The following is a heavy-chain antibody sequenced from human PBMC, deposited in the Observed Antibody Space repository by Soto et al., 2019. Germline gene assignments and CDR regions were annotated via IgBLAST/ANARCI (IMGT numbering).Heavy chain of an antibody. CDR2: INGYNGNT. CDR3: AREGSAPYYYYGMDV. V-gene: IGHV1-18*01. D-gene: IGHD6-19*01. J-gene: IGHJ6*02. CDR1: GYTFTTYG. Sequence: QFQLEQSGAEVKKPGDSMKVSCKASGYTFTTYGISWVRQAPGQGLEWMGWINGYNGNTDYPQKLQGRITMTTDTSTSTAYMALRSLRSDDTAVYYCAREGSAPYYYYGMDVWGQGTTVTVSS.